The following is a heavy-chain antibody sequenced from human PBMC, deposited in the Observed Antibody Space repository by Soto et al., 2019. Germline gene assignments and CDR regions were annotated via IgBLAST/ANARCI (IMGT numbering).Heavy chain of an antibody. J-gene: IGHJ4*02. D-gene: IGHD2-8*02. V-gene: IGHV3-23*01. CDR1: GVTFSSSD. CDR2: ISGSGTNT. Sequence: GGSLRLSCVVSGVTFSSSDMSWVRQAPGQGLEWVSAISGSGTNTYYADSVKGRFTISRDNSKNTVYLQMSSLRAEDTAVYYCAKFRYWVAYDYWGQGTLVTVSS. CDR3: AKFRYWVAYDY.